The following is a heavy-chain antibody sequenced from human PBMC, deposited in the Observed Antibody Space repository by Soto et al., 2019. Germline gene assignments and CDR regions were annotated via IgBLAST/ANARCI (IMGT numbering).Heavy chain of an antibody. V-gene: IGHV3-72*01. J-gene: IGHJ4*02. CDR2: SRNKYHSYSR. D-gene: IGHD2-8*02. CDR3: VRGHWSFDY. CDR1: GFTISDHY. Sequence: LRLSCAASGFTISDHYMDWVRQDPGKGLEGVGRSRNKYHSYSREYAASVKGRFTISRDDSKKSLYLQMSSLKAQDTAVYYCVRGHWSFDYWGQGTVVTVSS.